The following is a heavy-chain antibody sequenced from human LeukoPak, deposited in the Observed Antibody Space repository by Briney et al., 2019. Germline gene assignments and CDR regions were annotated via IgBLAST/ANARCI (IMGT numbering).Heavy chain of an antibody. V-gene: IGHV3-23*01. CDR3: AKDDAWLGFGE. D-gene: IGHD3-10*01. CDR2: ISPSCDIT. J-gene: IGHJ4*02. Sequence: GGSLRLSCAASGFTFSNHGLKWVREAPGKGREGVSGISPSCDITYYADSVKDRFTISRDNSKNTLYLEVISLTAEDTAVYYCAKDDAWLGFGEWSQGTLVTVSS. CDR1: GFTFSNHG.